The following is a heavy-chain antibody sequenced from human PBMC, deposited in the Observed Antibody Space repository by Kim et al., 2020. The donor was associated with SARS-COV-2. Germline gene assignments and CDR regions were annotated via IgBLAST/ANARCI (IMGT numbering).Heavy chain of an antibody. V-gene: IGHV1-18*01. CDR1: GYTFTSYG. CDR3: ARWKLGITMVRGVIMFDN. CDR2: ISAYNGNT. J-gene: IGHJ4*02. D-gene: IGHD3-10*01. Sequence: ASVKVSCKASGYTFTSYGISWVRQAPGQGLEWMGWISAYNGNTNYAQKLQGRVTITTDTSTSTAYMELRSLRSDDTAVYYCARWKLGITMVRGVIMFDNWGRGPLVTVS.